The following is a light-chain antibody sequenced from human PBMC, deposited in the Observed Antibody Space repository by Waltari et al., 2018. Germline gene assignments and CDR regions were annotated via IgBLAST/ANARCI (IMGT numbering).Light chain of an antibody. CDR2: KAS. Sequence: DIQMSQSPSTLSASVGDRVTITCRASQSISSWLAWYQQKPGKAPKLLIYKASSLQSGVLSRFSCSGSGTEFTLTISSLQPDDFATYYCQHYNLHSETFGQGTKLEIK. J-gene: IGKJ2*01. V-gene: IGKV1-5*03. CDR1: QSISSW. CDR3: QHYNLHSET.